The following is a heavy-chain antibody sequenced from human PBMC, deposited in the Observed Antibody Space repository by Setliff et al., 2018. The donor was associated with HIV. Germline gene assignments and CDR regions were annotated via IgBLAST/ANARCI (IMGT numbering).Heavy chain of an antibody. J-gene: IGHJ5*02. CDR2: IDHRGGT. V-gene: IGHV4-34*01. CDR3: ARGPWGPRGRWFDP. Sequence: SETLSLTCAVYGGSFSSFYWTWIRQPPGKGLEWIGEIDHRGGTNYNPSLKSRVTMSVDTSTNQFSLKVNSLTTADTAVYYCARGPWGPRGRWFDPWGQGTLVTVSS. D-gene: IGHD3-16*01. CDR1: GGSFSSFY.